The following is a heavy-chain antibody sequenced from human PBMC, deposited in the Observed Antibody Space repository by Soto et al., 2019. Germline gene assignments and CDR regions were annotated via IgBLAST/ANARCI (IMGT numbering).Heavy chain of an antibody. D-gene: IGHD3-22*01. V-gene: IGHV3-23*01. CDR1: GFTFSSYA. J-gene: IGHJ3*02. CDR3: AKDHNYDSSGYYWSRADAFDI. Sequence: GGSLRLSCAASGFTFSSYAMSWVRQAPGKGLEWVSAISGSGGSTYYADSVKGRFTISRDNSKNTLYLQMNSLRAEDTAVYYCAKDHNYDSSGYYWSRADAFDIWGQGTMVTVSS. CDR2: ISGSGGST.